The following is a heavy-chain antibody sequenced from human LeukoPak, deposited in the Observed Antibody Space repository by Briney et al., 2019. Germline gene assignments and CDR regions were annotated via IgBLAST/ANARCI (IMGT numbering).Heavy chain of an antibody. D-gene: IGHD2-15*01. V-gene: IGHV4-4*07. Sequence: PSETLSLTCTVSGGSISSYYWSWLRQPAGKGLEWIGRIYTSGSTNYNPSLKSRVTMSVDTSKNQFSLKLSSVTAADTAVYYCARDPGYCSGGSCYSVVDIWGQGTMVTASS. CDR3: ARDPGYCSGGSCYSVVDI. J-gene: IGHJ3*02. CDR2: IYTSGST. CDR1: GGSISSYY.